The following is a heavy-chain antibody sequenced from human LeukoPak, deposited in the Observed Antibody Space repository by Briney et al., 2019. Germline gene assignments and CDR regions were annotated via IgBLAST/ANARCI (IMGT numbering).Heavy chain of an antibody. CDR2: ISWNSGSI. CDR3: AKDMSSSGHKGFDY. V-gene: IGHV3-9*01. Sequence: GGSLRLSCAASGFTFDDYAMHWVRQAPGKGLEWVSGISWNSGSIGYADSVKGRFTISRDNAKNSLYLQMNSLGAEDTALYYCAKDMSSSGHKGFDYWGQGTLVTVSS. D-gene: IGHD6-19*01. CDR1: GFTFDDYA. J-gene: IGHJ4*02.